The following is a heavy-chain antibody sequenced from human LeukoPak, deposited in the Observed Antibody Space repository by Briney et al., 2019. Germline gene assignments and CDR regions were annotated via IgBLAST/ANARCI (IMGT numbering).Heavy chain of an antibody. V-gene: IGHV1-2*02. J-gene: IGHJ4*02. CDR1: GYTFTGYY. D-gene: IGHD5-18*01. Sequence: ASVKVPCKASGYTFTGYYMHWVRQAPGQGLEWMGWINPNSGGTNYAQKFQGRVTMTRDTSISTAYMELSRLRSDDTAVYYCARADTAMVTVDYWGQGTLVTVSS. CDR3: ARADTAMVTVDY. CDR2: INPNSGGT.